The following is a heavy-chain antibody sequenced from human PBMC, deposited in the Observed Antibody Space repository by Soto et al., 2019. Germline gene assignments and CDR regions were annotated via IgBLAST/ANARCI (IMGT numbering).Heavy chain of an antibody. CDR3: ARVGDFWSGSLDY. Sequence: LSLTCTVSGGSISSYYWSWIRQPPGKGLEWIGYIYYSGSTNYNPSLKSRVTISVDTSKNQFSLKLSSVTAADTAVYYCARVGDFWSGSLDYWGQGTLVTVSS. CDR2: IYYSGST. CDR1: GGSISSYY. J-gene: IGHJ4*02. V-gene: IGHV4-59*01. D-gene: IGHD3-3*01.